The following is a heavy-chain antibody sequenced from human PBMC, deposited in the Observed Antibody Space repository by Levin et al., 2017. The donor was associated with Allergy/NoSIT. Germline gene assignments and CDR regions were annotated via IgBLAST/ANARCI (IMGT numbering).Heavy chain of an antibody. V-gene: IGHV3-21*01. CDR1: GFTFSGYT. CDR2: ISSSSTYI. CDR3: ASDGSYDTLDI. Sequence: GGSLRLSCAAYGFTFSGYTLNWVRQAPGKGLEWVSSISSSSTYIYYADSLKGRFTISRDDAKNSLSLQMNSLRVEDTAVYYCASDGSYDTLDIWGQGTMVTVSS. D-gene: IGHD6-6*01. J-gene: IGHJ3*02.